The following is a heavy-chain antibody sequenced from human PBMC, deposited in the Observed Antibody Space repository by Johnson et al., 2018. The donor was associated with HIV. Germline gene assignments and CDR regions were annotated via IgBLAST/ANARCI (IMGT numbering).Heavy chain of an antibody. V-gene: IGHV3-7*01. CDR1: GFTFSSYW. D-gene: IGHD3-10*01. CDR3: ARGNLYYSTDAFDI. J-gene: IGHJ3*02. CDR2: IKQDGSEK. Sequence: VQLVESGGGLVQPGGSLRLSCAASGFTFSSYWMTWVRQAPGKGLEWVANIKQDGSEKNYLDSVKGRFTISRDNAKNALFMHMNSLRVEDTAVYYCARGNLYYSTDAFDIWCQGTMVTVSS.